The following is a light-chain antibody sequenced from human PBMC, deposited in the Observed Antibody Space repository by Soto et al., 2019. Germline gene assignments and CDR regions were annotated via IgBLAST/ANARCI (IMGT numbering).Light chain of an antibody. CDR3: QQSYSSPET. J-gene: IGKJ1*01. CDR1: QSISNY. CDR2: ASF. V-gene: IGKV1-39*01. Sequence: DIQMTQSASFLSASVGDRVTISYRASQSISNYLNWYQQKPGKAPKLLIYASFTLQSGVPSRFSGTGSGTDFTLTISSLQPEDFGTYYCQQSYSSPETFGQGTKVEI.